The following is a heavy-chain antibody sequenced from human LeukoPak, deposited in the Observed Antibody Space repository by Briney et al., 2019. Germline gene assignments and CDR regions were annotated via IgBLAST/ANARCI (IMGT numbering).Heavy chain of an antibody. CDR3: ARATQRGYSGYDPGDY. CDR1: GFKFRNFY. V-gene: IGHV3-11*01. J-gene: IGHJ4*02. Sequence: GGSLRLSCAASGFKFRNFYMSWIRQAPGKGLEWVSYISSSGSTIYYADSVKGRFTISRDNAKNSLYLQMNSLRAEDTAVYYCARATQRGYSGYDPGDYWGQGTLVTVSS. D-gene: IGHD5-12*01. CDR2: ISSSGSTI.